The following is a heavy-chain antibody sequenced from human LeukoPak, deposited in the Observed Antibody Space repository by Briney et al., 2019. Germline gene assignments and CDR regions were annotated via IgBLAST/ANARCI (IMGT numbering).Heavy chain of an antibody. CDR3: ARVSSGPDY. D-gene: IGHD6-19*01. V-gene: IGHV4-34*01. CDR2: INHSGST. Sequence: SETLSLTCAVYGGSFSGYYWSWIRQPPGKGLEWIGEINHSGSTNYNPFLKSRVTISVDTSKNQFSLKLSSVTAADTAVYYCARVSSGPDYWGQGTLVTVSS. CDR1: GGSFSGYY. J-gene: IGHJ4*02.